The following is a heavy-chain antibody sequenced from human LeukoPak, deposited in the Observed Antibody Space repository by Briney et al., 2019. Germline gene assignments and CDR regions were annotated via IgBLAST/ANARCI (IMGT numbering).Heavy chain of an antibody. V-gene: IGHV3-21*06. CDR1: GFGISTYS. J-gene: IGHJ6*02. Sequence: GGSLRLSCSAAGFGISTYSMNWVRQAPGKGLEWVSSVSSSGKYVYYGDSVKGRFTLSRDDAKNELYLQMNSLRAEDTALYYCARDRYGSSVEGMDVWGQGTTVTVSS. CDR2: VSSSGKYV. D-gene: IGHD6-6*01. CDR3: ARDRYGSSVEGMDV.